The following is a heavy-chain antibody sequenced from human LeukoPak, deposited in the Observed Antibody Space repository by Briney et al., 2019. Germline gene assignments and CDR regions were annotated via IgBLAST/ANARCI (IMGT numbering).Heavy chain of an antibody. CDR1: GGSIITYY. D-gene: IGHD4-17*01. V-gene: IGHV4-4*07. J-gene: IGHJ4*02. CDR2: IYSSGRT. Sequence: SETLSLSCTVSGGSIITYYWSWIRQPAGKGLEWIGRIYSSGRTNYHPSLESRVTMSVDTSKNQFSLNLTSVTAADTAVYYCARAYGDLYFVYWGQGSLVTVSS. CDR3: ARAYGDLYFVY.